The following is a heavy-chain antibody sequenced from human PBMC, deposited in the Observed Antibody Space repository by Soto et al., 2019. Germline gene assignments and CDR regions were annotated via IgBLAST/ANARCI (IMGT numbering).Heavy chain of an antibody. V-gene: IGHV3-30*18. Sequence: GGSLRLSCAASGFTFSGYWMHWVRQAPGKGLEWVAVISFDGSNKYYADSVKGRFTISRDNSKNTLYLQMNSLRAEDTAVYYCAKVLWVSGYCSGGSCYPRYYYYGMDVWHQGTTVTVSS. CDR2: ISFDGSNK. J-gene: IGHJ6*02. D-gene: IGHD2-15*01. CDR3: AKVLWVSGYCSGGSCYPRYYYYGMDV. CDR1: GFTFSGYW.